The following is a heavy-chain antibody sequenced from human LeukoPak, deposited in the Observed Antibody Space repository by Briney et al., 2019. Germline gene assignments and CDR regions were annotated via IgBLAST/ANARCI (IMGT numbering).Heavy chain of an antibody. Sequence: GGSLSFSCAAGDFTFSSYGRHWVRQAPGKGLEGGIFLRYDASNKYYAYSVKGRFTISRDNSKNTLYLQINSLRAEDTAVYYCAKDKIGRILEWLAYFDYWGQGTLVAVSS. CDR3: AKDKIGRILEWLAYFDY. CDR1: DFTFSSYG. CDR2: LRYDASNK. V-gene: IGHV3-30*02. D-gene: IGHD3-3*01. J-gene: IGHJ4*02.